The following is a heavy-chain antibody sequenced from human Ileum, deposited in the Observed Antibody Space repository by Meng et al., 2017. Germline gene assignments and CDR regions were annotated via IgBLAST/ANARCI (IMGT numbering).Heavy chain of an antibody. CDR1: GCSISSRTSY. CDR3: ARHGAFRSHLDD. V-gene: IGHV4-39*01. D-gene: IGHD3-3*02. J-gene: IGHJ4*02. CDR2: FFYGGTT. Sequence: QLQLQESGPGLVKPSETLSLTCRGSGCSISSRTSYWGWIRQPPGMGLEWMVSFFYGGTTYYNPSLESRVTTSVDTSKSQFSLNLKSVSAADTAVYFCARHGAFRSHLDDWGQGTLVTVSS.